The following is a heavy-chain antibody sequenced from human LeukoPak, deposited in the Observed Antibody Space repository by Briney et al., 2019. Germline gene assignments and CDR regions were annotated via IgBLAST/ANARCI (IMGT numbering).Heavy chain of an antibody. D-gene: IGHD1-26*01. CDR3: ARHVDEYSGSLRD. J-gene: IGHJ4*02. Sequence: SETLSLTCAVYGGSFSGYYWSWLRQPPGKGLEWIGEINHSGSTNYNPSLKSRVTISVDTSKNQFSLKLSSVTAADTAVYYCARHVDEYSGSLRDWGQGTLVTVSS. CDR2: INHSGST. CDR1: GGSFSGYY. V-gene: IGHV4-34*01.